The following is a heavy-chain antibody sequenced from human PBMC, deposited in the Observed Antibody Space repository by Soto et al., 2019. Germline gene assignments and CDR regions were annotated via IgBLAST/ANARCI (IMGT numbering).Heavy chain of an antibody. CDR3: AKAMGPDWLARLDC. CDR1: GFTFDDYA. Sequence: EVQLVESGGGWVQPGRSLRLSCAVSGFTFDDYAMHWVRQAPGEGLEWVSGISWNSGAIGYADSVKGRFTVLRDNAKSTLYMHMNSLRNEDTALYYCAKAMGPDWLARLDCWGQGTLVTVSS. V-gene: IGHV3-9*01. D-gene: IGHD3-9*01. J-gene: IGHJ4*02. CDR2: ISWNSGAI.